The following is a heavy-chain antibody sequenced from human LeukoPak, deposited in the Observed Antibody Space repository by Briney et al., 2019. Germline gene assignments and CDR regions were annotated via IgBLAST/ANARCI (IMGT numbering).Heavy chain of an antibody. D-gene: IGHD1-7*01. CDR3: ARRWNYGRNYYIDV. Sequence: SETLSLTCAVYGGSFSNYYWSRIRQPPGKGLEWIGEINDSGRINYNPSLMSRVTVSVDTSKNQFPLRLTSVTATDTAVYYCARRWNYGRNYYIDVWGNGATVSVSS. CDR2: INDSGRI. J-gene: IGHJ6*03. V-gene: IGHV4-34*01. CDR1: GGSFSNYY.